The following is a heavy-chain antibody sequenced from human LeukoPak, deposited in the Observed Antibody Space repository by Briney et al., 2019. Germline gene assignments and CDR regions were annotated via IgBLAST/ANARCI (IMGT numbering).Heavy chain of an antibody. CDR1: GGSISSGDYY. Sequence: SETLSLTCTVSGGSISSGDYYWSWIRQPPGKGLEWIGYTYYSGSTYYNPSLKSRVTISVDTSKNQFSLKLSSVTAADTAVYYCARVSTARITYAFDIWGQGTMVTVSS. CDR2: TYYSGST. V-gene: IGHV4-30-4*01. CDR3: ARVSTARITYAFDI. J-gene: IGHJ3*02. D-gene: IGHD2/OR15-2a*01.